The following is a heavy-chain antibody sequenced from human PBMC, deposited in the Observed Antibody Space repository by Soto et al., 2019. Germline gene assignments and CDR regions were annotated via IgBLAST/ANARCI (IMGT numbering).Heavy chain of an antibody. CDR1: GYTFTSYG. J-gene: IGHJ4*01. Sequence: QVQLVQSGAEVKKPGASVKVSCKASGYTFTSYGISWVRQAPGQGLEWMGWISAYNGKTNYAQKLQGRVTMTTDTSSSTAYMERRRLRCDDTAVYYCARDWKEKVGSTFYYWGHGTLVAVSS. D-gene: IGHD1-26*01. V-gene: IGHV1-18*01. CDR3: ARDWKEKVGSTFYY. CDR2: ISAYNGKT.